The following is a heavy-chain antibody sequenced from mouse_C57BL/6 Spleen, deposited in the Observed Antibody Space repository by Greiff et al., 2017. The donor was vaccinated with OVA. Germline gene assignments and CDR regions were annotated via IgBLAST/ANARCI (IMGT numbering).Heavy chain of an antibody. CDR1: GFTFSSYG. CDR2: ISSGGSYT. CDR3: ARLYDGYYGY. D-gene: IGHD2-3*01. Sequence: DVKLQESGGDLVKPGGSLKLSCAASGFTFSSYGMSWVRQTPDKRLEWVATISSGGSYTYYPDSVKGRFTISRDNAKNTLYLQMSSLKSEDTAMYYCARLYDGYYGYWGQGTTLTVSS. J-gene: IGHJ2*01. V-gene: IGHV5-6*02.